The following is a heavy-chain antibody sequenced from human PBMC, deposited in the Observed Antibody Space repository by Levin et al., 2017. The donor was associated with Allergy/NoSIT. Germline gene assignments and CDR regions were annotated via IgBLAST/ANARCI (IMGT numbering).Heavy chain of an antibody. CDR1: GLTFSSYA. Sequence: GGSLRLSCAASGLTFSSYAVNWVRRAPGKGLEWVSVISGSGGSTFYADSVKGRLTISRDNSKKTVFLQMHSLRVEDTAIYYCAKDSLHEEVSANFWYFDLWGRGTLVTVSS. D-gene: IGHD2-15*01. CDR2: ISGSGGST. V-gene: IGHV3-23*01. J-gene: IGHJ2*01. CDR3: AKDSLHEEVSANFWYFDL.